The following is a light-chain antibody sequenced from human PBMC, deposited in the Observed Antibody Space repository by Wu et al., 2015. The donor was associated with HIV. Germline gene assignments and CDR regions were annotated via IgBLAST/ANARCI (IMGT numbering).Light chain of an antibody. Sequence: EIVLTQSPATLSLSPGERATLSCRASQSFGNDNLAWYQQRPGQAPRLLMHGAPRRAAGIPDRFSGSGSGTDFTLTISRVESEDLAVYYCQQYGNSPWTFGHGTKVEIK. CDR1: QSFGNDN. V-gene: IGKV3-20*01. CDR2: GAP. J-gene: IGKJ1*01. CDR3: QQYGNSPWT.